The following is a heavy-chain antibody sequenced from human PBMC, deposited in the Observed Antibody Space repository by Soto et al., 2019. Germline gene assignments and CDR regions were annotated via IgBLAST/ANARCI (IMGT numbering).Heavy chain of an antibody. CDR1: GFTFSDYY. J-gene: IGHJ6*02. CDR2: ISSSSSYT. V-gene: IGHV3-11*06. CDR3: ARDQEASYYYYGMAV. Sequence: PGGSLRLSCAASGFTFSDYYMSWIRQAPGKGLEWVSYISSSSSYTNYADSVKGRFTISRDNAKNSLYLQMNSLRAEDTAVYYCARDQEASYYYYGMAVWGQGTTVTVSS.